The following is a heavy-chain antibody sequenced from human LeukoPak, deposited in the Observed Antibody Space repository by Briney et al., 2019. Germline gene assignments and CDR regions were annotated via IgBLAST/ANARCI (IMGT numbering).Heavy chain of an antibody. Sequence: ASVKVSCKAFGYTFTSYAMHWVRQAPGQRLEWMGWINAGNGNTKYSQKFQGRVTITRDTSASTAYMELSSLRSEDTAVYYCARDFPAGSTSWFDYWGQGTLVTVSS. CDR3: ARDFPAGSTSWFDY. CDR1: GYTFTSYA. D-gene: IGHD2-2*01. CDR2: INAGNGNT. V-gene: IGHV1-3*01. J-gene: IGHJ4*02.